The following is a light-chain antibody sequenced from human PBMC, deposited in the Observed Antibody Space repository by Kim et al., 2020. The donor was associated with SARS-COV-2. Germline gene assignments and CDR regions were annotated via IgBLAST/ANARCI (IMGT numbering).Light chain of an antibody. Sequence: LSPGERATRSCRASQQVAGSYLAWYQQKPGQAPRLLIHDESTRAAGIPDRFSGSGSGTDFTLTISSLEPEDFAIYYCQTYGGATYTFGQGTKLEI. CDR1: QQVAGSY. V-gene: IGKV3D-20*02. J-gene: IGKJ2*01. CDR2: DES. CDR3: QTYGGATYT.